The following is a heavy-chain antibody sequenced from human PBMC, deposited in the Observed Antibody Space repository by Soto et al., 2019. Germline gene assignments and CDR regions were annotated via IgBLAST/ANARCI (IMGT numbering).Heavy chain of an antibody. D-gene: IGHD2-15*01. J-gene: IGHJ4*02. V-gene: IGHV3-33*01. CDR3: ARGALVAGDFDY. CDR2: IWGDGSKK. CDR1: GSAFRIHG. Sequence: PGGSLRLSCEVSGSAFRIHGMHWVRQAPGKGLEWVAVIWGDGSKKYYADSVKGRFTISKDNTKNTVFLQMNTLRAEDTAVYYCARGALVAGDFDYWGQGTLVTVSS.